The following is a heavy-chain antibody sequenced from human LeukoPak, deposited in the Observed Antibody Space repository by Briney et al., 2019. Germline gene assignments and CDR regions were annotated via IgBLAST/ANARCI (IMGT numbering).Heavy chain of an antibody. D-gene: IGHD3-16*01. V-gene: IGHV1-18*01. CDR2: ISGYNGNT. CDR3: ARDRLEPTVGSDL. Sequence: ASVKVSCKVSGYTFTNYGISWVRQAPGQGREWMGWISGYNGNTNYAQKLQGRVTMTTDTSTSTAYLELRSLISDDTAVYYCARDRLEPTVGSDLWGQGPLDSV. J-gene: IGHJ4*02. CDR1: GYTFTNYG.